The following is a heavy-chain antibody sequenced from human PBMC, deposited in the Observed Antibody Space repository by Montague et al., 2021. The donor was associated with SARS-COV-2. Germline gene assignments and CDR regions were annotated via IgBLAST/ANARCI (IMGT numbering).Heavy chain of an antibody. CDR3: TRGAPGY. CDR2: ISHSGSA. J-gene: IGHJ4*02. V-gene: IGHV4-34*01. CDR1: GGSISGYN. Sequence: SETLSLTCAVSGGSISGYNWTWIRQSPGKGPEWLGQISHSGSANYNPSLKSRVTISVDTAKNQFSLKLTSATVADTAVYCCTRGAPGYWGQGTLVTVSS.